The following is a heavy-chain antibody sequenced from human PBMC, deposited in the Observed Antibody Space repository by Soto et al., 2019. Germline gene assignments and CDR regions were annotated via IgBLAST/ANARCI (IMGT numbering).Heavy chain of an antibody. Sequence: QVHLVQSGAEVKKPGASVKVSCKASGYTFTNYDINWVRQATGQGLEWMGWMNPNSGNTGYAQKFQGRVTMTRNTSISTAYMELSSLRSEDTAVYYCARGAFLEWFTDYWGQGTLVTVSS. D-gene: IGHD3-3*02. CDR1: GYTFTNYD. CDR3: ARGAFLEWFTDY. V-gene: IGHV1-8*01. J-gene: IGHJ4*02. CDR2: MNPNSGNT.